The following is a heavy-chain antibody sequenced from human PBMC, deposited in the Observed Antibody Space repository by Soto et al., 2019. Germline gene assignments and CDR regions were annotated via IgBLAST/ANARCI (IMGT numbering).Heavy chain of an antibody. CDR3: ARTXXYXXXXXXXXXXGMDV. CDR1: GGTFDNYA. Sequence: QVQLVQSGAEVKKPGSSVKVSCKASGGTFDNYAITWVRQAPGQGLEWMAGIIPMLDSVNYAEKFQDRVTITADESTSTXYXXVSSLRSEDTAVYYCARTXXYXXXXXXXXXXGMDVWGQGTTVTVSS. J-gene: IGHJ6*02. CDR2: IIPMLDSV. V-gene: IGHV1-69*12. D-gene: IGHD3-22*01.